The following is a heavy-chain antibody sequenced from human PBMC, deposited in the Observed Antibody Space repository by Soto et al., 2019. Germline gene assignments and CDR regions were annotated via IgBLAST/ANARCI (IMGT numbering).Heavy chain of an antibody. CDR3: AKATAFDY. CDR1: GITFSSHA. V-gene: IGHV3-23*01. J-gene: IGHJ4*02. CDR2: IISTGGST. Sequence: EVQLLESGGGLVQPGGSLRLSCAAPGITFSSHAMSWVRQAPGKGLEWVSTIISTGGSTYYADSVKGRFTISRDNSKNTLYLQINSLRAEDTAVYYCAKATAFDYWGQGTLVTVSS.